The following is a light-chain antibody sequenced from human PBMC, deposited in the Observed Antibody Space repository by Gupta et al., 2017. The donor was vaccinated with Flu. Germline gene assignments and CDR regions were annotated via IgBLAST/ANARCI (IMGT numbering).Light chain of an antibody. V-gene: IGKV3-20*01. CDR1: QSLSSNF. Sequence: EIVLTQSPGTLSLSPGERATLSCRASQSLSSNFLAWYQQKPGQAPRLLIYGASSRATGIPDRFSGSGSGTDFTLTINRLEPEDFAVYYCQRQGSSPKWIFGQGTKVEIK. J-gene: IGKJ1*01. CDR2: GAS. CDR3: QRQGSSPKWI.